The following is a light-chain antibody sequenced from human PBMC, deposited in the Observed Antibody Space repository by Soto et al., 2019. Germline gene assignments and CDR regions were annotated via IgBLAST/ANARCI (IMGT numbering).Light chain of an antibody. CDR2: SNN. V-gene: IGLV1-44*01. Sequence: QSVLTQPPSASGTPGQRVTISCSGSSSNIGSNTVNWYQQLPGTAPKLLIYSNNQRPSGVPDRFSGSKSGTSASLAIRGLQSEDEAYYYCAAWDDSLNGHVVFGGGTKLTVL. CDR1: SSNIGSNT. J-gene: IGLJ2*01. CDR3: AAWDDSLNGHVV.